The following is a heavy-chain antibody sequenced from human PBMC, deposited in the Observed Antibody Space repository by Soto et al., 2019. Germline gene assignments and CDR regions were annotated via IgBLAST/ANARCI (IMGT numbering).Heavy chain of an antibody. CDR2: INHSGST. CDR3: ARGWGRIFDY. Sequence: QVQLQQWGAGLLKPSETLSLTCAVYGGSFSGYYWNWIHQPPGKGLEWIGEINHSGSTNYNPSLKSRVTISVDTSTNQFSLKLSSVTAADTAVYYCARGWGRIFDYWGQGTLVTVSS. CDR1: GGSFSGYY. J-gene: IGHJ4*02. D-gene: IGHD7-27*01. V-gene: IGHV4-34*01.